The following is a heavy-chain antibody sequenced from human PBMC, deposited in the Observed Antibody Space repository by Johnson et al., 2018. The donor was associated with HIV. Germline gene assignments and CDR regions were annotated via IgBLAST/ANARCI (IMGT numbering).Heavy chain of an antibody. V-gene: IGHV3-30*18. J-gene: IGHJ3*02. Sequence: VQLVESGGGVVQPGRSLRLSCAASGFTFSSYGMHWVRQAPGKGLEWVAVISYDGSNKYYADSVKGRFTISRDNSKNTLYLQMNSLRAEDTAVYYCAKDDQKYYGSGSYYDAFDIWGQGTMVTVSS. CDR2: ISYDGSNK. D-gene: IGHD3-10*01. CDR1: GFTFSSYG. CDR3: AKDDQKYYGSGSYYDAFDI.